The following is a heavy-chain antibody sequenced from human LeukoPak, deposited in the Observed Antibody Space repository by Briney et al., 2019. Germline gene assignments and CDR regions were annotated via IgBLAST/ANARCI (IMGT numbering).Heavy chain of an antibody. CDR3: ARGRDSSGWSDAFDI. CDR1: GFTVSSNY. Sequence: GGSLRLSCAASGFTVSSNYMSWVHQAPGKGLEWVSLIHSDDSTYYADSVKGRFTISRDNSKNTLYLQMNSLRPEDTAVYYCARGRDSSGWSDAFDIWGQGTMVTVSS. D-gene: IGHD6-19*01. V-gene: IGHV3-53*05. CDR2: IHSDDST. J-gene: IGHJ3*02.